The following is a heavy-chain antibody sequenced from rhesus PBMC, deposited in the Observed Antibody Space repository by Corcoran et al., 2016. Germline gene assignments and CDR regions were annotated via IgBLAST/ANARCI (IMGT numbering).Heavy chain of an antibody. Sequence: VHLVQSGAEVKSPGESLKIHCRLSGNSFPHHCITLVSSSPEKGLEWIGAIYPSYSDTRYSQSLQSQVTISAHKSISTNYLEWSSLKSSDSATYYCAKGSSGSSYFDFWGQGALVTVSS. D-gene: IGHD6-25*01. J-gene: IGHJ1*01. CDR3: AKGSSGSSYFDF. V-gene: IGHV5-2*01. CDR2: IYPSYSDT. CDR1: GNSFPHHC.